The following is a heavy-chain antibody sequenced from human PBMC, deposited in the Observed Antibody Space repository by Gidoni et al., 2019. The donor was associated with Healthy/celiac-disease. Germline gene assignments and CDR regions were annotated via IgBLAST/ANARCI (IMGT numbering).Heavy chain of an antibody. V-gene: IGHV1-69*01. D-gene: IGHD6-13*01. CDR1: GGTFSSYA. J-gene: IGHJ4*02. CDR2: IIPIFGTA. Sequence: QVQLVQSGAEVKKPGYSVKVSCKASGGTFSSYALSLVRQAHGQGLEWMVGIIPIFGTANYAHKFQGRVTITADESTRTAYMELSSLRSEDTAVYYCAISAGTVFDYWGQGTLVTVSS. CDR3: AISAGTVFDY.